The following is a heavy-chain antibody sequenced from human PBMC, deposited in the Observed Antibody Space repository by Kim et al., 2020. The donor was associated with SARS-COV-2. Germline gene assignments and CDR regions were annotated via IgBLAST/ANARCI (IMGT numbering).Heavy chain of an antibody. Sequence: GGSLRLSCAASGFTFDDYAMHWVRQAPGKGLEWVSGISWNSGSIGYADSVKGRFTISRDNAKNSLYLQMNSLRAEDTALYYCAKAQRGAFDYWGQGTLVTVSS. V-gene: IGHV3-9*01. J-gene: IGHJ4*02. D-gene: IGHD6-25*01. CDR3: AKAQRGAFDY. CDR1: GFTFDDYA. CDR2: ISWNSGSI.